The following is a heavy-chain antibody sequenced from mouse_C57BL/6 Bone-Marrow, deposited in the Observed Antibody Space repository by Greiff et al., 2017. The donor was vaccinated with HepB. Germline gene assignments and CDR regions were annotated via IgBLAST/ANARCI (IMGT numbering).Heavy chain of an antibody. D-gene: IGHD2-4*01. J-gene: IGHJ3*01. Sequence: QVQLQQSGAELVRPGASVTLSCKASGYTFTDYEMHWVKQTPVHGLEWIGAIDPETGGTAYNQKFKGKAILTADKSSSTAYMELRSLTSEDSAVYYCTREGDYDSAWFAYWGQGTLVTVSA. CDR1: GYTFTDYE. V-gene: IGHV1-15*01. CDR3: TREGDYDSAWFAY. CDR2: IDPETGGT.